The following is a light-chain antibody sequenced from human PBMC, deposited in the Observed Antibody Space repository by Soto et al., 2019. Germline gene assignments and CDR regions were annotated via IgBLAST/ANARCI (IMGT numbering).Light chain of an antibody. CDR3: GSWDSSLSAYV. Sequence: QSVLTQPPSASGTPGQRVTISCSGSSSNIGSNTVNWYQQLSGEPHKLLIYDDNKRPSGIPDRFSGSKSGTSATLGITGFQTGDEADYYCGSWDSSLSAYVFGTGTKVTVL. V-gene: IGLV1-51*01. CDR2: DDN. CDR1: SSNIGSNT. J-gene: IGLJ1*01.